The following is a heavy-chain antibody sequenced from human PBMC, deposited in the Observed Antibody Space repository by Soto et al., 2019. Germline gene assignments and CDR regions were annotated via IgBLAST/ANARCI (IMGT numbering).Heavy chain of an antibody. CDR2: ISYDGNNK. CDR3: AKSVYNWNDGFFDY. D-gene: IGHD1-1*01. V-gene: IGHV3-30*18. J-gene: IGHJ4*02. Sequence: QVQLVESGGSVVQPGRSLRLSGAASGFTFSTYGMHWVRQAPGKGLEWVAVISYDGNNKYYADSVKGRFTISRDNSKNTLYLQMSSLIAEDTAVYYCAKSVYNWNDGFFDYWGQGTLVTVSS. CDR1: GFTFSTYG.